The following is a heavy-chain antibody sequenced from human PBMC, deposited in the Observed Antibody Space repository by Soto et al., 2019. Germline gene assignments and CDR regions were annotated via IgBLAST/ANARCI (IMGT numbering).Heavy chain of an antibody. V-gene: IGHV3-53*01. D-gene: IGHD5-18*01. CDR2: IYSGGST. CDR3: AREGYSYGSYFDY. Sequence: GGSLRLSCAASGFTVSSNYMSWVRQAPGKGLEWVSVIYSGGSTCYADSVKGRFTISRDNSKNTLYLQMNSLRAEDTAVYYCAREGYSYGSYFDYWGQGTLVTVSS. J-gene: IGHJ4*02. CDR1: GFTVSSNY.